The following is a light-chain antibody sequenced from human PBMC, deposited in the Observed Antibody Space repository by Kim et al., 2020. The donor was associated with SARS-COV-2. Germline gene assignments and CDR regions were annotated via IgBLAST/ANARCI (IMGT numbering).Light chain of an antibody. Sequence: DIQMTQSPSPLSASVGDRVTITCRASQSIGTWLAWYQQKPGKAPKVLIYRASTLESGVPSRFSGSGSGTDFTLTISGLQPDDFASYYCQQYNSYSTFGQGTKVDIK. V-gene: IGKV1-5*03. CDR1: QSIGTW. CDR2: RAS. CDR3: QQYNSYST. J-gene: IGKJ1*01.